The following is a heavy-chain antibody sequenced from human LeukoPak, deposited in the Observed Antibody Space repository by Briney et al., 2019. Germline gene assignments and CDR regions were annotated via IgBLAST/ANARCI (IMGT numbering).Heavy chain of an antibody. J-gene: IGHJ5*02. CDR3: ARDSPSMIVVVSNWFDP. D-gene: IGHD3-22*01. CDR2: ISYDGSNK. Sequence: PGGSLRLSCAASGFTFSSYAMHWVRQAPGKGLEWVAVISYDGSNKYYADSVKGRFTISRDNSKNTLYLQMNSLRAEDTAVYYCARDSPSMIVVVSNWFDPWGQGTLVTVSS. CDR1: GFTFSSYA. V-gene: IGHV3-30-3*01.